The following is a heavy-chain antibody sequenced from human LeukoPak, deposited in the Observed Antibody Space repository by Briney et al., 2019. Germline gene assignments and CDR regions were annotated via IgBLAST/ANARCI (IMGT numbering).Heavy chain of an antibody. CDR1: GFTFSSYS. D-gene: IGHD2-2*01. J-gene: IGHJ6*03. Sequence: PGGSLRLSCAASGFTFSSYSMNWVRQAPGKGLEWVSSISSSSSYIYYADSVKGRFTISRDNAKNSLYLQMNSLRAEDTAVYYCARESLGYCSSTSCATDYYMDVWGKGTTVTVPS. V-gene: IGHV3-21*01. CDR3: ARESLGYCSSTSCATDYYMDV. CDR2: ISSSSSYI.